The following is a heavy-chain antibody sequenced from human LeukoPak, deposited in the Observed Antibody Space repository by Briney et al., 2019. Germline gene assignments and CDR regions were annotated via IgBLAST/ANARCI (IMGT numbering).Heavy chain of an antibody. V-gene: IGHV4-61*01. Sequence: PSETLSLTCTVSGGSVSSGSYYWSWIRQPPGKGLEWIGYIYYSGSTNYNPSLKSRVTISVDTSKNQFSLKLSSVTAADTAVYYCAREGAEMDIIKTDAFDIWGQGTMVTVSS. CDR3: AREGAEMDIIKTDAFDI. D-gene: IGHD5-24*01. CDR2: IYYSGST. CDR1: GGSVSSGSYY. J-gene: IGHJ3*02.